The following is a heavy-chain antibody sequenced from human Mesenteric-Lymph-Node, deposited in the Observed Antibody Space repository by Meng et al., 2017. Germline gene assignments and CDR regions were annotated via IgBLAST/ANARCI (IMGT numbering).Heavy chain of an antibody. CDR1: GDSISSTNW. J-gene: IGHJ4*02. CDR2: IYYSGST. Sequence: QVQLQESGPGLVKPSQTLSLTCTVSGDSISSTNWWGWIRQPPGKGLEWIGYIYYSGSTSYNPSLKSRVTMSVDTSKNQFSLNLNSVTAVDTAVYYCARNVPGTSAYYDWGQGTLVTVSS. V-gene: IGHV4-28*02. CDR3: ARNVPGTSAYYD. D-gene: IGHD3-22*01.